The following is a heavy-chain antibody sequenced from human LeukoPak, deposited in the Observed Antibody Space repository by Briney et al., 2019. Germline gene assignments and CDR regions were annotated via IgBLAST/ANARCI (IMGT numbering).Heavy chain of an antibody. Sequence: GESLQISCEGSGYSFSTYWIVWVRQMPGKGLEWMGSIYPRDSEIRYSPSFQGQVTISADNSISTAYLQWSSLKASDTAMYYCARPAYSSSLSSHFDPWGQGTLVTVSS. V-gene: IGHV5-51*01. CDR1: GYSFSTYW. J-gene: IGHJ5*02. CDR3: ARPAYSSSLSSHFDP. CDR2: IYPRDSEI. D-gene: IGHD6-13*01.